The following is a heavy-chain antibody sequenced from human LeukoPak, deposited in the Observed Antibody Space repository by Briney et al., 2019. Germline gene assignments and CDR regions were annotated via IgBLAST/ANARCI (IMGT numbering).Heavy chain of an antibody. J-gene: IGHJ4*02. D-gene: IGHD3-16*01. Sequence: GESLKISCKGSGYSFTNYWMSWARQMPGKGLEWMGKIDVSDSNINYSPSFQGHVTLSTDKSINTAYLQWSSLRASDTAIYYCGGGRGGGSDYWGQGTLVTVSS. V-gene: IGHV5-10-1*01. CDR2: IDVSDSNI. CDR3: GGGRGGGSDY. CDR1: GYSFTNYW.